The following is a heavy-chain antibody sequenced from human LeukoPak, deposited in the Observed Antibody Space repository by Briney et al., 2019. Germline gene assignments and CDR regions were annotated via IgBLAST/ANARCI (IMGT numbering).Heavy chain of an antibody. J-gene: IGHJ6*02. V-gene: IGHV1-46*02. CDR2: INPSGGSA. Sequence: GASVKVSCKASGYTFNGYYMHWVRQAPGQGLEWMGWINPSGGSASDAQKFQGRLTMTRDTSTSTLYMELSSLRSEDTAVYYCARGPRYCSGGSCSYGMDVWGQGTTVTVSS. CDR1: GYTFNGYY. D-gene: IGHD2-15*01. CDR3: ARGPRYCSGGSCSYGMDV.